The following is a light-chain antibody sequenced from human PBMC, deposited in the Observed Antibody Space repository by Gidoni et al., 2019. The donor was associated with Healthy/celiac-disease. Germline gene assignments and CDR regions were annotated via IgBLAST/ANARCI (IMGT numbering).Light chain of an antibody. CDR1: QSVLYISNNKNY. J-gene: IGKJ4*01. V-gene: IGKV4-1*01. CDR2: WAS. Sequence: DIVMTQSPASLAVSLGERATINCKSSQSVLYISNNKNYLAWYQQKPGQPQKLLIYWASTRESGVPDRFSGSGSGTDFTLTISSLQAEDVAVYYCQQYYSTPTVGGGTKVEIK. CDR3: QQYYSTPT.